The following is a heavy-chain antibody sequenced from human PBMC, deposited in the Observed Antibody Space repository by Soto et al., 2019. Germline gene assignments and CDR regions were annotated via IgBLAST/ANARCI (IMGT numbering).Heavy chain of an antibody. D-gene: IGHD4-17*01. Sequence: PSETLSLTCTVSGGAISSGDYYWSWIRQPPGKGLEWIGYIYYSGSTYYNPSLKSRVTISVDTSKNQFSLKLSSVTAADTAVYYCAREGGVTVTTRHWFDPWGQGTLVTVSS. CDR3: AREGGVTVTTRHWFDP. J-gene: IGHJ5*02. V-gene: IGHV4-30-4*01. CDR1: GGAISSGDYY. CDR2: IYYSGST.